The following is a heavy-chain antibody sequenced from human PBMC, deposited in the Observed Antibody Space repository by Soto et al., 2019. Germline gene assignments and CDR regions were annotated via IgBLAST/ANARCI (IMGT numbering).Heavy chain of an antibody. V-gene: IGHV5-51*01. D-gene: IGHD3-10*01. Sequence: GESLKISCKGSGYSFTSYWIGWVRQMPGKGLEWMGIIYPGDSDTRYSPSFQGQVTISADKSINTAYLQWSSLKASDTAMYYCAGGGVRGVITRTRDYYGMDVWGQGTTVTVS. J-gene: IGHJ6*02. CDR1: GYSFTSYW. CDR3: AGGGVRGVITRTRDYYGMDV. CDR2: IYPGDSDT.